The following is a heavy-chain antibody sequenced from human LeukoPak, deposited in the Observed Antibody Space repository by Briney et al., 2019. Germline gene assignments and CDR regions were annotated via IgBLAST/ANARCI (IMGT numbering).Heavy chain of an antibody. CDR2: ISYDGSNK. V-gene: IGHV3-30*03. CDR1: GFTFSSYG. CDR3: ARDGDYSSSWIDY. J-gene: IGHJ4*02. D-gene: IGHD6-6*01. Sequence: PGGSLRLSCAASGFTFSSYGMHWVRQAPGKGLEWVAVISYDGSNKYYADSVKGRFTISRDNSKNTLYLQMNSLRAEDTAVYYCARDGDYSSSWIDYWGQGTLVTVSS.